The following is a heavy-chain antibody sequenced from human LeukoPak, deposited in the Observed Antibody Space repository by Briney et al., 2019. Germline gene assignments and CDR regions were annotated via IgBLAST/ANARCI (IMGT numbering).Heavy chain of an antibody. D-gene: IGHD3-3*01. CDR2: INHSGST. V-gene: IGHV4-34*01. CDR3: ARARFLEWLDYYYYMDV. Sequence: SETLSLTCAVYGGSFSGYYWSWIRQPPGKGLEWIGEINHSGSTNYNPSLKSRVTISVDTSKNQFSLKLSSVTAADTAVYYCARARFLEWLDYYYYMDVWGKGTTVTVSS. CDR1: GGSFSGYY. J-gene: IGHJ6*03.